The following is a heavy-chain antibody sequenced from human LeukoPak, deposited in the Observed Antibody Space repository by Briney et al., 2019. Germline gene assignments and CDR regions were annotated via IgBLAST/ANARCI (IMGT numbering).Heavy chain of an antibody. CDR3: AKDAYSSSWYSSKDYYYYYYMDV. CDR2: IRYDGSNK. D-gene: IGHD6-13*01. Sequence: GGSLRLSCAASGFTFSSYAMHWVRQAPGKGLEWVTFIRYDGSNKYYADSVKGRFTISRDNSKNTLYLQMNSLRAEDTAVYYCAKDAYSSSWYSSKDYYYYYYMDVWGKGTTVTVSS. J-gene: IGHJ6*03. CDR1: GFTFSSYA. V-gene: IGHV3-30*02.